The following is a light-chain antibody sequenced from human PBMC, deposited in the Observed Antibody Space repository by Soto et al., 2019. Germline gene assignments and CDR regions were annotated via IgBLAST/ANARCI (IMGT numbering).Light chain of an antibody. CDR3: SSYTSSSTLVYV. CDR1: SSDVGAYNY. J-gene: IGLJ1*01. Sequence: QSVLTQPASVSGSPGQSITISCTGTSSDVGAYNYVSWYQYHPGKAPKLMIYDVSNRPSGVANRFSGSKSGNTASLTNSGLQTEDEADYYCSSYTSSSTLVYVFGTGTKVTVL. CDR2: DVS. V-gene: IGLV2-14*03.